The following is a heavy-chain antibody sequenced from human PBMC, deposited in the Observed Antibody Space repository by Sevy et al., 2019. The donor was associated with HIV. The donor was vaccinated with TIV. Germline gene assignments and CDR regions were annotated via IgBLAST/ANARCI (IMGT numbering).Heavy chain of an antibody. CDR2: IKNENDGGTT. CDR1: GFPFSDAW. J-gene: IGHJ3*01. Sequence: GGSLRLSCAASGFPFSDAWMNWVRQAPGKGLEWVGLIKNENDGGTTDYAAPVKGRSTISKEDSKNTLYLQMSSLKTEDAAIYYCTTDCGIGTTWVRAFDLWGQGTMVTVSS. D-gene: IGHD1-7*01. V-gene: IGHV3-15*01. CDR3: TTDCGIGTTWVRAFDL.